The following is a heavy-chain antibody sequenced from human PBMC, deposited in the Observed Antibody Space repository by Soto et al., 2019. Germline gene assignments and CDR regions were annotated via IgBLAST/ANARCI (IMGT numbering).Heavy chain of an antibody. D-gene: IGHD3-16*02. Sequence: ASVKVSCKASGYSFTNYVIAWVRQAPGQGLEWMGWISPYNGNTNYAQKFQGRITMTTDTSTSSTYMELRSLRPDDTAVYYCAKERHPWGSYRFFDYWGQGTLVTVSS. J-gene: IGHJ4*02. V-gene: IGHV1-18*01. CDR3: AKERHPWGSYRFFDY. CDR2: ISPYNGNT. CDR1: GYSFTNYV.